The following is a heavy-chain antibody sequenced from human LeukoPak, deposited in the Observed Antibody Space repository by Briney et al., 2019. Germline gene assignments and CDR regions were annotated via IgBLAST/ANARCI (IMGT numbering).Heavy chain of an antibody. D-gene: IGHD3-16*01. CDR2: ISWNSGSI. Sequence: GGSLRLSCAASGFTFDDYAMHWVRQAPGKGLEWVSGISWNSGSIGYADSVKGRFTISRDNAKNSLYLQMNSLRAEDTALYCCAKALGGGPRKFWGLDYWGQGTLVTVSS. J-gene: IGHJ4*02. CDR3: AKALGGGPRKFWGLDY. CDR1: GFTFDDYA. V-gene: IGHV3-9*01.